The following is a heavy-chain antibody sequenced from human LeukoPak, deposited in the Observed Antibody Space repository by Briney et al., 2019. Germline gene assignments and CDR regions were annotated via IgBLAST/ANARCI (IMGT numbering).Heavy chain of an antibody. D-gene: IGHD2-2*02. Sequence: KSSETLSLTCTVSGGSISSGGYYWSWIRQPPGKGLEWIGYIYHSGSTYYNPSLKSRVTISVDRSKNQFSLKLSSVTAADTAVYYCARIVLVPAAIGQLDYWGQGTLVPVSS. CDR1: GGSISSGGYY. CDR3: ARIVLVPAAIGQLDY. J-gene: IGHJ4*02. CDR2: IYHSGST. V-gene: IGHV4-30-2*01.